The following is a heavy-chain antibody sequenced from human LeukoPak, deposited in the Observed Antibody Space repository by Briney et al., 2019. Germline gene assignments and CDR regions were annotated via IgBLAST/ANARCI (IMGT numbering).Heavy chain of an antibody. D-gene: IGHD1-26*01. CDR3: ARDLGILVGATYAFDI. V-gene: IGHV3-21*01. Sequence: ERSLRLSCAASGFTFSSYSMNWVRQAPGKGLEWVSSISSSSSYIYYADSVKGRFTISRDNAKNSLYLQMNSLRAEDTAVYYCARDLGILVGATYAFDIWGQGTMVTVSS. CDR2: ISSSSSYI. J-gene: IGHJ3*02. CDR1: GFTFSSYS.